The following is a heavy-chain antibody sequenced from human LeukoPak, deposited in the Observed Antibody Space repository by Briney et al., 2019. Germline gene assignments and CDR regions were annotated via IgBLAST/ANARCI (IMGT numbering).Heavy chain of an antibody. J-gene: IGHJ4*02. D-gene: IGHD4-17*01. Sequence: PAGSLTLSCAASGFTFRTYVLHWVRQAPGKGLEWVALISDDGTNNYNGEAVQGRFTISRDNSMHTVHLQMNSLRVEDTAVYCCARGLYGDYGYYFDSWGQGTQVTVSS. CDR2: ISDDGTNN. CDR1: GFTFRTYV. V-gene: IGHV3-30*04. CDR3: ARGLYGDYGYYFDS.